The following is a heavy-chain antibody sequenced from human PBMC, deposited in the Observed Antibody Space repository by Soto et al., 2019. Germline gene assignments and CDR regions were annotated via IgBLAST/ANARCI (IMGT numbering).Heavy chain of an antibody. V-gene: IGHV3-72*01. CDR1: GFMFSDHY. CDR2: IRNKANSYTT. CDR3: GKTFGNNGNSHYFDS. J-gene: IGHJ4*02. D-gene: IGHD1-1*01. Sequence: EVQLVESGGGLVQPGGSLRLSCAASGFMFSDHYMDWVRQAPGKGLEWVGRIRNKANSYTTEYAESVKGRFTNSRDDSKNSLYLHMTGLQTEDTAIYYCGKTFGNNGNSHYFDSCGEGTLVTVSS.